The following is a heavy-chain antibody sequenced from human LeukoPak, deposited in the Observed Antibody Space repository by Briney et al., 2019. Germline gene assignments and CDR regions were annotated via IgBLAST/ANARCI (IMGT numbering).Heavy chain of an antibody. CDR1: GYTFTSYD. CDR2: MNPNSGNT. V-gene: IGHV1-8*01. D-gene: IGHD3-10*01. Sequence: GASVKVSCKASGYTFTSYDINWVRQATGQGLEWMGWMNPNSGNTGYAQKFQERVTITRDMSTSTAYMELSSLRSEDTAVYYCAAGYGSGSYYDYYYYYYMDVWGKGTTVTVSS. CDR3: AAGYGSGSYYDYYYYYYMDV. J-gene: IGHJ6*03.